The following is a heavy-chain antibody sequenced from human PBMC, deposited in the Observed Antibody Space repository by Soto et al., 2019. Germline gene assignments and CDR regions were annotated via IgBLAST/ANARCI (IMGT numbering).Heavy chain of an antibody. CDR3: ARDVDAGFRTDFDY. CDR1: GLSFRTYW. V-gene: IGHV3-7*03. Sequence: GGSLRLSCTASGLSFRTYWMSWVRQAPGKGLEWVANIKEDGSEIYYMDSVKGRFTISRDNAKNSLYLQMNYLRAEDTALYYSARDVDAGFRTDFDYWGRGTLVTVSS. J-gene: IGHJ4*02. CDR2: IKEDGSEI. D-gene: IGHD5-12*01.